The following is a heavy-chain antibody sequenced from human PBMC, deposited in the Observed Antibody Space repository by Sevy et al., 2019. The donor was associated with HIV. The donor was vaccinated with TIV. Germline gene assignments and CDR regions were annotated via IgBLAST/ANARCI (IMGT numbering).Heavy chain of an antibody. CDR1: GGTFSSYA. CDR3: AGDPARQFGFDP. Sequence: ASVKVSCKASGGTFSSYAISWVRQAPGQGLEWMGGIIPIFGTANYAQKFQGRVTITADESTSTAYMELSSLRSEDTAVYYCAGDPARQFGFDPWGQGTLVTVSS. V-gene: IGHV1-69*13. CDR2: IIPIFGTA. J-gene: IGHJ5*02.